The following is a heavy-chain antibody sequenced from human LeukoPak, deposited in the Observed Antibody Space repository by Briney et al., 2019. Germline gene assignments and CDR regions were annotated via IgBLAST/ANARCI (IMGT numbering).Heavy chain of an antibody. CDR3: AKGLGGSCYSALDY. D-gene: IGHD2-15*01. CDR1: GFTFSSCA. J-gene: IGHJ4*02. CDR2: ICANDGST. Sequence: PGGSLRLSCAASGFTFSSCAMTWVRQAPGKGLEWVSAICANDGSTYYADSVKGRFTISRDNSKNTLYLQMNSLRAEDTALYYCAKGLGGSCYSALDYRGQGTLVTVSS. V-gene: IGHV3-23*01.